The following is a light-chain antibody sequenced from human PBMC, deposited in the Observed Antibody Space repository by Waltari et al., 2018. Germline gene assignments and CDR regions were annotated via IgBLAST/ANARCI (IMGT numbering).Light chain of an antibody. V-gene: IGLV2-11*01. CDR2: DIY. J-gene: IGLJ3*02. Sequence: QSALTQPRSVSGSPGQPVTMSCTGTSSDIGDSEYVSWSPQHPGKVPKLIIHDIYRRPSGVPDRFSASKSGNAASLTISGLQADDEADYYCCSYTGRKTWVFGGGTKVTVL. CDR1: SSDIGDSEY. CDR3: CSYTGRKTWV.